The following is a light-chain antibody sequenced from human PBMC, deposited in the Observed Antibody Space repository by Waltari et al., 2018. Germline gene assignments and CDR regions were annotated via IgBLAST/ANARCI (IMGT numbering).Light chain of an antibody. Sequence: IEMTQSPATLSVSPGERATLSCRASQNVGTKLAWYQQKPGLAPRLLIYEAVTRATGIPARCSGSGSGTEFTLTISSLQSEDLALYHCLQYHYWPPWTFGQGTKVEVK. CDR3: LQYHYWPPWT. CDR1: QNVGTK. CDR2: EAV. V-gene: IGKV3-15*01. J-gene: IGKJ1*01.